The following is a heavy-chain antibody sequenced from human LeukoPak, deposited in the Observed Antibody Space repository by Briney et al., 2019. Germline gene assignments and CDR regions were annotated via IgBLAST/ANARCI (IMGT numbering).Heavy chain of an antibody. V-gene: IGHV4-61*02. CDR2: IYTSGIT. D-gene: IGHD5-24*01. J-gene: IGHJ3*02. Sequence: SETLSLTCTVSGDSIKSTTYYWSWIRQSAGEGLEWIGRIYTSGITNYNPALRSRVTISVDTSKNQVSLQLTSVTAADTAVYFCARGEMATITYDAFDIWGQGARVTVS. CDR3: ARGEMATITYDAFDI. CDR1: GDSIKSTTYY.